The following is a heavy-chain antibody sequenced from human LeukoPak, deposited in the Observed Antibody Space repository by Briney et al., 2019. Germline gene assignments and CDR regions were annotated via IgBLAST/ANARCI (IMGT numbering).Heavy chain of an antibody. CDR1: GFTFSSYG. Sequence: PGGSLRLSCAASGFTFSSYGMHWVRQAPGKGLEWVAVIWYDGSNKYYADSVKGRFTISRDNSKNTLYLQMNSLRAEDTAVYYCARTRVYCGGDCYHFDYWGQGTLVTVSS. CDR2: IWYDGSNK. CDR3: ARTRVYCGGDCYHFDY. V-gene: IGHV3-33*01. J-gene: IGHJ4*02. D-gene: IGHD2-21*02.